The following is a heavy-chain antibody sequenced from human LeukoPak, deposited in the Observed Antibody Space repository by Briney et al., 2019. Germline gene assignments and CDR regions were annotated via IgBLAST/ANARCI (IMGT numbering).Heavy chain of an antibody. CDR3: ARSNVLGHFDY. CDR1: GGTFSSYA. CDR2: IIPIFGTA. D-gene: IGHD6-6*01. Sequence: SVKVSCKASGGTFSSYAISWVRQAPGQGLEWMGGIIPIFGTANYAQKFQGRVTITADESTSTAYMELSRLRSDDTAVYYCARSNVLGHFDYWGQGTLVTVSS. J-gene: IGHJ4*02. V-gene: IGHV1-69*01.